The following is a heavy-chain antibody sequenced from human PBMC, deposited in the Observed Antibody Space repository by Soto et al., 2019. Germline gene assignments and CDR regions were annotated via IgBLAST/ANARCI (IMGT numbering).Heavy chain of an antibody. Sequence: PGESLKISCKGSGYSFTSYWIGWVRQMPGKGLEWMGIIYPGDSDTRYSPSFQGQVTISADKSISTAYLQWSSLKASDTAMYYCARSRRDGTYYYYGMDVWGQGTTVTVSS. CDR2: IYPGDSDT. J-gene: IGHJ6*02. V-gene: IGHV5-51*01. CDR1: GYSFTSYW. D-gene: IGHD6-13*01. CDR3: ARSRRDGTYYYYGMDV.